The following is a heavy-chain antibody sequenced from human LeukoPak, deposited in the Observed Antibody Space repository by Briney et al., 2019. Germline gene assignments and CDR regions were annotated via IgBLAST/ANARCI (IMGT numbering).Heavy chain of an antibody. V-gene: IGHV4-59*01. J-gene: IGHJ6*03. D-gene: IGHD4-17*01. CDR2: IYYSGST. CDR3: ARGGVTPDYGDLRAYYYYYMDV. CDR1: GGSISSYY. Sequence: SETLSLTCTVFGGSISSYYWSWIRQPPGKGLEWIGYIYYSGSTNYNPSLKSRVTISVDTSKNQFSLKLSSVTAADTAVYYCARGGVTPDYGDLRAYYYYYMDVWGKGTTVTVSS.